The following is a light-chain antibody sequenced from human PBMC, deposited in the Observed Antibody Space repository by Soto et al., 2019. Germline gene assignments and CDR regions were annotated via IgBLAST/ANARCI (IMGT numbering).Light chain of an antibody. CDR2: DNN. V-gene: IGLV1-51*01. J-gene: IGLJ2*01. CDR3: GSWDSSLSAGV. Sequence: QSVLTQPPSVSAAPGQKVTISYSGSSSNIGNNYVSWYQQLPGTAPKLLIYDNNKRPSGIPDRFSGSKSGTSGTLGITGLQTGDEADYYCGSWDSSLSAGVFGGGTKLTVL. CDR1: SSNIGNNY.